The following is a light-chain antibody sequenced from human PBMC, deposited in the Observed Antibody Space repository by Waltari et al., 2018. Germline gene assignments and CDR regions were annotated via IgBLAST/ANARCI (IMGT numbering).Light chain of an antibody. Sequence: DIVMTQSPDSLAVSLCERAPINCQSNQSVLYSSNNKNYLAWYQQKPGQPPKLLIYWASIRESGVPDRFSGSGSGTDFTLTISSLQAEDVAVYYCQQYYSTPYTFGQGTKLEIK. CDR2: WAS. CDR1: QSVLYSSNNKNY. V-gene: IGKV4-1*01. J-gene: IGKJ2*01. CDR3: QQYYSTPYT.